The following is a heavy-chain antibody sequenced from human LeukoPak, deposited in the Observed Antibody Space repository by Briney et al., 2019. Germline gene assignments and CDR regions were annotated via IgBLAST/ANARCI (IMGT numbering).Heavy chain of an antibody. D-gene: IGHD3-3*01. Sequence: PGGSLRLSCAASGFTFSRYAMTWVRQAPGKGLEWVSGISGSAGRTYYADSVKGRFTISRDNSKNTLYLQMNSLRAEDTAVYYCARELTYYDFWSGYFDYWGQGTLVTVSS. V-gene: IGHV3-23*01. CDR1: GFTFSRYA. J-gene: IGHJ4*02. CDR2: ISGSAGRT. CDR3: ARELTYYDFWSGYFDY.